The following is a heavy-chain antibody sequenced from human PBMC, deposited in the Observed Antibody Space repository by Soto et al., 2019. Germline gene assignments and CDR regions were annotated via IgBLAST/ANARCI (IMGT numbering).Heavy chain of an antibody. CDR1: GGTFSSYA. Sequence: QVQLVQSGAEVKKPGSSVKVSCKASGGTFSSYAISWVRQAPGQGLEWMGGIIPIFGTANYAQKFKGRVTITADESTSTADMELSSLRSEDTAVYYCAGEETTVVTHYGMDVWGQGTTVTVSS. CDR2: IIPIFGTA. CDR3: AGEETTVVTHYGMDV. J-gene: IGHJ6*02. V-gene: IGHV1-69*12. D-gene: IGHD4-17*01.